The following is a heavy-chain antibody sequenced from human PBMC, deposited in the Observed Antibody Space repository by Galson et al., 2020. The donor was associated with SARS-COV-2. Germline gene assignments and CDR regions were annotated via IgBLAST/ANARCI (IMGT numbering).Heavy chain of an antibody. CDR2: IYDNQGI. D-gene: IGHD6-19*01. CDR3: ARGQNPMGVAGCYFDP. CDR1: GDSFGSFY. Sequence: ASETLSLTCTVSGDSFGSFYWSWIRQPPGKGLEWIGFIYDNQGINLNPSLKSRVTISLDTSRNQFSLRLNSMTAADTAVYYCARGQNPMGVAGCYFDPWGQGTLVTVSS. V-gene: IGHV4-59*01. J-gene: IGHJ5*02.